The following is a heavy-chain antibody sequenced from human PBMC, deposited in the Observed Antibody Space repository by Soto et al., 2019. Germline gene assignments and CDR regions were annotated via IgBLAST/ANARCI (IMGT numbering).Heavy chain of an antibody. D-gene: IGHD2-15*01. CDR2: ISYDGSNK. V-gene: IGHV3-30*18. CDR3: AKDITLRLVVAANDAFDI. J-gene: IGHJ3*02. Sequence: QVQLVQSGGGVVQPGRSLRLSCAASGFTFSSYGMHWVRQAPGKGLEWVAVISYDGSNKYYADSVKGRFTISRDNSKNTLYMKMNRMGAEDTAVYYCAKDITLRLVVAANDAFDIWGQGTMVTVSS. CDR1: GFTFSSYG.